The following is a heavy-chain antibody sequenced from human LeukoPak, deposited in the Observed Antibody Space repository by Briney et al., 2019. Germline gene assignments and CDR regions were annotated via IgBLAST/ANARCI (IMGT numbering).Heavy chain of an antibody. D-gene: IGHD1-26*01. CDR2: IIPIFGKP. CDR3: ARASGSYRLLDY. J-gene: IGHJ4*02. CDR1: GGTFNSYT. V-gene: IGHV1-69*06. Sequence: ASVKVSCKASGGTFNSYTLTWVRQALGQGLEWMGGIIPIFGKPTYAQRFLGRVTITAVKSTTTTYLELRSLRSEDTAMYYCARASGSYRLLDYWGQGTLVTVSS.